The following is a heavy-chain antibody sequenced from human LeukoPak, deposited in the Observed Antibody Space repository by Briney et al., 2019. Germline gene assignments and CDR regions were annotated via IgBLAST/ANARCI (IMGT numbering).Heavy chain of an antibody. J-gene: IGHJ4*02. CDR1: GFTFSSYA. Sequence: GGSLRLSCAASGFTFSSYAMHWVRQAPGRGLEWVAVISYDGSNKCYADSVKGRFTISRDNSKNTLYLQMNSLRAEDTAVYYCAREYQLLYNYWGQGTLVTVSS. D-gene: IGHD2-2*02. V-gene: IGHV3-30-3*01. CDR2: ISYDGSNK. CDR3: AREYQLLYNY.